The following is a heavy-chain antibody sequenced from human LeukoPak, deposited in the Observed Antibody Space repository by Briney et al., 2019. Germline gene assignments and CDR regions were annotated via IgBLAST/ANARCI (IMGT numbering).Heavy chain of an antibody. CDR3: VTREDGDGIDY. D-gene: IGHD4-17*01. CDR2: IYYSGST. J-gene: IGHJ4*02. V-gene: IGHV4-61*01. Sequence: PSETLSLTCTVSGGSVSSGSYYWSWIRQPPGKGLEWIGYIYYSGSTYYNPSLRSRVTISVDTSKNQFSLKLSSVTAADTAVYYCVTREDGDGIDYWGQGTLVTVSS. CDR1: GGSVSSGSYY.